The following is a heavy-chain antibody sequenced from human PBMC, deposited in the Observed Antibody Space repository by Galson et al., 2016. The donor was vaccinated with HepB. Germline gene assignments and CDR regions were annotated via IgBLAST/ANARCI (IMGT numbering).Heavy chain of an antibody. CDR2: IEPDGSSP. D-gene: IGHD3-16*02. V-gene: IGHV3-74*01. Sequence: SLRLSCAVSGFTFRHHQMHWVRQVPGQGLVWVSRIEPDGSSPIYAHSVKGRFTISRDNAENRLYLQMNNLRPEDSAVYYCVRDLSGPDYWGQGTLVTVSS. J-gene: IGHJ4*02. CDR3: VRDLSGPDY. CDR1: GFTFRHHQ.